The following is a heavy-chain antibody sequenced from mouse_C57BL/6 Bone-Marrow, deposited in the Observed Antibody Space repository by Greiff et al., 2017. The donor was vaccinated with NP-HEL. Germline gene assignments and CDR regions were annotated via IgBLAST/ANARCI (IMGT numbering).Heavy chain of an antibody. CDR3: TRTFITTVVATPYWYFDV. J-gene: IGHJ1*03. V-gene: IGHV1-5*01. D-gene: IGHD1-1*01. Sequence: VQLQQSGTVLARPGASVKMSCKTSGYTFTSYWMHWVKQRPGQGLEWIGAIYPGNSDTSYNQKFKGKAKLTAVTSASTAYMELSSLTNEDSAVYYCTRTFITTVVATPYWYFDVWGTGTTVTVSS. CDR2: IYPGNSDT. CDR1: GYTFTSYW.